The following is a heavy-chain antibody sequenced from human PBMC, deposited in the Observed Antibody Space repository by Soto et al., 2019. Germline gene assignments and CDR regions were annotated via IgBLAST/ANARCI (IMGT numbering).Heavy chain of an antibody. J-gene: IGHJ4*02. Sequence: SETLSLTCTVSGGSISSVYWSWIRQPPGKGLEWIGYIYYGGSTHSNPSLKSRVIISLDTSKNQFSLKLSSVTAADTAVYYCARRYGYSFDYWGQGTLVTVSS. D-gene: IGHD1-1*01. CDR2: IYYGGST. CDR1: GGSISSVY. CDR3: ARRYGYSFDY. V-gene: IGHV4-59*08.